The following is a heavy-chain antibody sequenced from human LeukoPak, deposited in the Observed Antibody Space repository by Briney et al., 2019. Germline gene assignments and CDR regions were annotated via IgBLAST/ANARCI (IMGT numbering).Heavy chain of an antibody. CDR2: VKQDGSAK. CDR1: GFTFSRNW. D-gene: IGHD3-22*01. CDR3: ATDKGDYYDSSGDSPFDY. V-gene: IGHV3-7*01. Sequence: PGGSLRLSCAVSGFTFSRNWMSWVRQAPGQGLEWVATVKQDGSAKYYVDSVKGRFTISRENAKNSLYLQMNSLRAEDTALYYCATDKGDYYDSSGDSPFDYWGQGTLVTVSS. J-gene: IGHJ4*02.